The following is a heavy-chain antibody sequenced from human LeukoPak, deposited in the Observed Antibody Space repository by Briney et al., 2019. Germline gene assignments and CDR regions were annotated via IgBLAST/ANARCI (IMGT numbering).Heavy chain of an antibody. CDR2: IIPILGIA. V-gene: IGHV1-69*04. D-gene: IGHD3-3*01. Sequence: SVKVSCKASGYTFTSYYMHWVRQAPGQGLEWMGRIIPILGIANYAQKFQGRVTITADKSTSTAYMELSSLRSEDTAVYYCAREEGSYDFLDYWGQGTLVTVSS. CDR1: GYTFTSYY. CDR3: AREEGSYDFLDY. J-gene: IGHJ4*02.